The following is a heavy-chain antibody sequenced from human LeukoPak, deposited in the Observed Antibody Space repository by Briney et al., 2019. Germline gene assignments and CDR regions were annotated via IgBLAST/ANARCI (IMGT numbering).Heavy chain of an antibody. V-gene: IGHV3-33*08. J-gene: IGHJ4*02. D-gene: IGHD1-7*01. CDR2: IRPDGSHI. CDR3: LREVDWKYAFDY. Sequence: GGSLRLSCAASGFTFSTYSMNWVRQAPGKGLEWVAVIRPDGSHISYVDPVKGRFTISRDNSNNMLYLQMSSLRAEDTALYYCLREVDWKYAFDYWGRGTLVTVSS. CDR1: GFTFSTYS.